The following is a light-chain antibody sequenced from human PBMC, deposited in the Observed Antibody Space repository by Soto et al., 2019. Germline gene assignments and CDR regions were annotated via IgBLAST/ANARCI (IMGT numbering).Light chain of an antibody. CDR3: QQYQGYSGT. CDR1: QSISTW. V-gene: IGKV1-5*01. Sequence: DIQMTQSPSTLSASVGDRVTITCRASQSISTWLAWYQQKSGRAPRLLISDVSSLQTGVPSRFSGSGSGTEFTLTISSLQPDDFAAYYCQQYQGYSGTFGQGTKV. J-gene: IGKJ1*01. CDR2: DVS.